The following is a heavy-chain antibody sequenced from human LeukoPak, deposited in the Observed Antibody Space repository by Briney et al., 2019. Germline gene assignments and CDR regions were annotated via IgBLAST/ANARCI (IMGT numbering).Heavy chain of an antibody. CDR3: ARGKPHRYGSGTYYYHYYMDV. V-gene: IGHV4-34*01. J-gene: IGHJ6*03. CDR1: GGSFSGYY. D-gene: IGHD3-10*01. Sequence: SETLSLTCAVYGGSFSGYYCSWIRQPPGKGLEWIGEINHSGSTNYNPPLKSRVTISVDTSKNQFSLKLSSVTAADTAVYYCARGKPHRYGSGTYYYHYYMDVWGKGTTVTVCS. CDR2: INHSGST.